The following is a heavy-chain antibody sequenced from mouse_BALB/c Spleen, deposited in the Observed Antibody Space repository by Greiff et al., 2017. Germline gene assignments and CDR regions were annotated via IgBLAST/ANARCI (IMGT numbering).Heavy chain of an antibody. CDR2: ISYSGST. CDR3: AVLLRQNY. V-gene: IGHV3-2*02. J-gene: IGHJ2*01. CDR1: GYSITSDYA. D-gene: IGHD2-4*01. Sequence: EVHLVESGPGLVKPSQSLSLTCTVTGYSITSDYAWNWIRQFPGNKLEWMGYISYSGSTSYNPSLKSRISITRDTSKNQFFLQLNSVTTEDTATYYCAVLLRQNYWGQGTTLTVSS.